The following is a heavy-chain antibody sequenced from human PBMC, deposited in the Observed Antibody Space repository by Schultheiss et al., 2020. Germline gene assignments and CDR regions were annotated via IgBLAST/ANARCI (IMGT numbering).Heavy chain of an antibody. CDR3: ARDSAVYYGSGSYYGMDV. V-gene: IGHV3-33*05. CDR1: GFTFSSYG. D-gene: IGHD3-10*01. CDR2: ISYDGSNK. Sequence: GGSLRLSCAASGFTFSSYGMHWVRQAPGKGLEWVAVISYDGSNKYYADSVKGRFTISRDNSKNTLYLQMNSLRAEDTAVYYCARDSAVYYGSGSYYGMDVWGQGTTVTVSS. J-gene: IGHJ6*02.